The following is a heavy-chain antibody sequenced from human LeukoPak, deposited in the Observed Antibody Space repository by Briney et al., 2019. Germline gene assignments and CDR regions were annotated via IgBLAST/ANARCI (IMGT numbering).Heavy chain of an antibody. CDR1: GGSISSGSYY. D-gene: IGHD3-3*01. CDR3: ARDSEVGVYYDTY. V-gene: IGHV4-61*02. CDR2: IYTSGST. J-gene: IGHJ4*02. Sequence: PSQTLSLTCTVSGGSISSGSYYWSWIRQPAGKGLEWIGRIYTSGSTNYNPSLKSRVTISVDTSKNLFSLKLSSVTAADTAVYYCARDSEVGVYYDTYWGQGTLVTVSS.